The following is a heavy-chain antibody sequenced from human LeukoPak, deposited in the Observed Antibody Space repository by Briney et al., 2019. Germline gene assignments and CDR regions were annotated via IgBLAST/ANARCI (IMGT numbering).Heavy chain of an antibody. V-gene: IGHV3-21*05. D-gene: IGHD1-26*01. CDR1: GVTFSSYT. CDR3: ARDSGSDALPIDC. CDR2: ISSTSNYI. Sequence: GGSLRLSCAASGVTFSSYTMNWVRQAPGKGLEWVSYISSTSNYIYYADSLKARFTISRDNAKNSLYLQMNSLRAEDTAVYYCARDSGSDALPIDCWGQGTLVTVSS. J-gene: IGHJ4*02.